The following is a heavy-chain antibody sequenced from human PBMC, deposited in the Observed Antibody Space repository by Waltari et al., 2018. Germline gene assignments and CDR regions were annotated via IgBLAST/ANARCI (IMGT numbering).Heavy chain of an antibody. CDR3: ARRAADCGGDCYKYYFDY. V-gene: IGHV3-23*04. CDR1: GFTFNSYA. CDR2: IGSGASST. D-gene: IGHD2-21*01. Sequence: EVQLVESGGGLVQPGGSLRLSCAASGFTFNSYAMYWVRQAPGQGLKWVSTIGSGASSTYYADSVKGRFTISRDNSKNTLYLQMNSLRAEDTAVYYCARRAADCGGDCYKYYFDYWGQGTLVTVSS. J-gene: IGHJ4*02.